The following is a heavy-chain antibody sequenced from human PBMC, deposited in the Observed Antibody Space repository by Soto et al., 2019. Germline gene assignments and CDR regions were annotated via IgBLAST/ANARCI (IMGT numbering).Heavy chain of an antibody. D-gene: IGHD5-18*01. Sequence: ASVKVSCKASGYTFTSYYMHWVRQAPGQGLEWMGIINPSGGSTSYAQKFQGRVTMTRDTSTSTVYMELSSLRSEDTAVYYCARDLGDTAMAPYYYYYGMDVWGQGTTVTVSS. CDR2: INPSGGST. J-gene: IGHJ6*02. CDR3: ARDLGDTAMAPYYYYYGMDV. CDR1: GYTFTSYY. V-gene: IGHV1-46*01.